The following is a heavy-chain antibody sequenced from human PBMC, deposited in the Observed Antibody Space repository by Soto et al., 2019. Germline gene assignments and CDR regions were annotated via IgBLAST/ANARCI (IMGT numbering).Heavy chain of an antibody. CDR3: ARMATFGSSNRFDP. J-gene: IGHJ5*02. Sequence: ASVKVSCKASGYSFTNNDVSGVRQTTGQGLEWMGWMNPGSGDTGYAQKFQGRVTMTRDISIATAYMELSSLRSDDTAIYYCARMATFGSSNRFDPWRQGTLVTVSS. V-gene: IGHV1-8*01. CDR1: GYSFTNND. D-gene: IGHD3-16*01. CDR2: MNPGSGDT.